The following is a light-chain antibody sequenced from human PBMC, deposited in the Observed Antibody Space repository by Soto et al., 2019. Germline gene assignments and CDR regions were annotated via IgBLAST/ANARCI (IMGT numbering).Light chain of an antibody. CDR3: QHYNSYSEA. CDR1: QSFRCL. Sequence: EIVLTHSPATISLSPLDRATLSSRASQSFRCLLAWYQQKPGQAPKLLIYDASNRATGIPARFSGSGSGTEFTLTISSLQPDDFATYYCQHYNSYSEAFGQGTKVDIK. CDR2: DAS. J-gene: IGKJ1*01. V-gene: IGKV3-11*01.